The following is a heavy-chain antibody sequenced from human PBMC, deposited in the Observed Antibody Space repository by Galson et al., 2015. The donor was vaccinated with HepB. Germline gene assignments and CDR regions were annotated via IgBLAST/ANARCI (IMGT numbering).Heavy chain of an antibody. J-gene: IGHJ4*02. CDR3: ARDGPIPGEYGSEDY. V-gene: IGHV3-11*05. CDR1: GFTFSDYY. CDR2: ISSSSSYT. D-gene: IGHD3-10*01. Sequence: SLRLSCAASGFTFSDYYMSWIRQAPGKGLEWVSYISSSSSYTNYADSVKGRFTISRDNAKNSLYLQMNSLRAEDTAVYYCARDGPIPGEYGSEDYWGQGTLVTVSS.